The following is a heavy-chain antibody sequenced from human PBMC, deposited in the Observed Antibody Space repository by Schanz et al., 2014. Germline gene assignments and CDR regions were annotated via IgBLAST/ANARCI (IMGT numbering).Heavy chain of an antibody. Sequence: QVQLVESGGGLVKPGGSLRLSCAASGFIFNDYYMNWIRQAPGKGLEWLSYISRDGTTSYYADSVKGRFTTSRDNGKKSMYLQMNSLRAEDTAVYYCARLDSSSWYPRYWGQGTLXTVSS. J-gene: IGHJ4*02. CDR1: GFIFNDYY. V-gene: IGHV3-11*01. CDR3: ARLDSSSWYPRY. D-gene: IGHD6-13*01. CDR2: ISRDGTTS.